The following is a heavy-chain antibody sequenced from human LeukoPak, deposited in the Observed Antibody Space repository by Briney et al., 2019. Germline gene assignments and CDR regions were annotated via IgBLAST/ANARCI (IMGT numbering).Heavy chain of an antibody. D-gene: IGHD3-22*01. J-gene: IGHJ4*02. CDR1: GITLSNYG. Sequence: GGSLRLSCAVSGITLSNYGMSWVRQVPGKGLEWVADISDRGSRTNYADSVKGRFTISTDHPKNTLYLQMNSLRAEDTAVYFCAKRGVVIRVILVGFHKEAYYFDSWGQGALVTVSS. CDR3: AKRGVVIRVILVGFHKEAYYFDS. V-gene: IGHV3-23*01. CDR2: ISDRGSRT.